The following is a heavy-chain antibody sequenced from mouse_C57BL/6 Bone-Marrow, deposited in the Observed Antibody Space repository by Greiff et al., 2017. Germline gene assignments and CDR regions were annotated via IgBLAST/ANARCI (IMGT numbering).Heavy chain of an antibody. CDR3: TRDGNWYFDV. J-gene: IGHJ1*03. CDR1: GYTFTDYE. V-gene: IGHV1-15*01. D-gene: IGHD2-1*01. Sequence: QVQLQQSGAELVRPGASVTLSCKASGYTFTDYEMHWVKQTPVHGLEWIGAIDPETGGTAYNQKFKGKAILSASKSSCTGYVDFRRLRSEDSAVDYCTRDGNWYFDVWGTGTTVTVSS. CDR2: IDPETGGT.